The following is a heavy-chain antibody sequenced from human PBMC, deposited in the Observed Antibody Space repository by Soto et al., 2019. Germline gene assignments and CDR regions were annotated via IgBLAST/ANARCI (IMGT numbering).Heavy chain of an antibody. Sequence: QVQVVQSGAEVKKPGSSVKVYCKVSGGIFTNNAISWVRQAPGQGLEWLGGVIPLFDTAYYAQIFRCRLRISADGATTTAYTELSGLTSADTAVYFCATGGHNDGYNFYHGMDVWGQGTTVTVS. CDR3: ATGGHNDGYNFYHGMDV. CDR1: GGIFTNNA. V-gene: IGHV1-69*01. CDR2: VIPLFDTA. J-gene: IGHJ6*02. D-gene: IGHD5-18*01.